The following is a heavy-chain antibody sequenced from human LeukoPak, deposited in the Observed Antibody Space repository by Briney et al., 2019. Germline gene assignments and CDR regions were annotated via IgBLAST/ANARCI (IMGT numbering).Heavy chain of an antibody. D-gene: IGHD3-22*01. V-gene: IGHV3-23*01. CDR3: AKGNSGYFADL. Sequence: GGSLRLSCSASGFIFNNYGLMWVRQAPGKGLEWVSAISNDGGGTTYADFVKGRFTISRDNSKNTQSLQMNSLRPEDTALYYCAKGNSGYFADLWGQGTVVTVSS. J-gene: IGHJ5*02. CDR2: ISNDGGGT. CDR1: GFIFNNYG.